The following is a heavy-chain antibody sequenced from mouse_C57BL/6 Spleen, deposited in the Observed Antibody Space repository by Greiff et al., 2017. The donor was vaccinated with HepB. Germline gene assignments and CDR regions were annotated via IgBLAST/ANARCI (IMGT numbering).Heavy chain of an antibody. CDR1: GFSFNTYA. J-gene: IGHJ2*01. V-gene: IGHV10-1*01. CDR2: IRSKSNNNAT. CDR3: VRQGREGYFDY. Sequence: EVQGVESGGGLVQPKGSLKLSCAASGFSFNTYAMNWVRQAPGKGLEWVARIRSKSNNNATYFADSVKDRFTISRDDSESMRYLQMNNLKTEDTAMYYCVRQGREGYFDYWGQGTTLTVSS. D-gene: IGHD3-3*01.